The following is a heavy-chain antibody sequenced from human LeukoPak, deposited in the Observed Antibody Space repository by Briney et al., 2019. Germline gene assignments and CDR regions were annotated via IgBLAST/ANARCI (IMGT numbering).Heavy chain of an antibody. CDR3: ARDRGDYYDSSGPYYFDY. D-gene: IGHD3-22*01. CDR2: IKQDGSEK. Sequence: PGGSLRLSCAASGFTFSSYWMSWVRQAPGKGLEWVANIKQDGSEKYYVDSVKGRFTISRDNAKNSLYLQMNSLRAEDTAVYYCARDRGDYYDSSGPYYFDYWGQGTLVTVSS. CDR1: GFTFSSYW. J-gene: IGHJ4*02. V-gene: IGHV3-7*01.